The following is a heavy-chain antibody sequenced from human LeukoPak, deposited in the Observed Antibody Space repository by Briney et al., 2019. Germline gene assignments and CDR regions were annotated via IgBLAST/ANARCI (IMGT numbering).Heavy chain of an antibody. CDR1: GGSISSSNW. Sequence: SGTLSLTCAVSGGSISSSNWWSWVRQPPGKGLEWIGEIYHSGSTNYNPSPKSRVTISVDKSKNQFSLKLSSVTAADTAVYYCARDKSRTYGSADAFDIWGQGTMVTVSS. CDR3: ARDKSRTYGSADAFDI. J-gene: IGHJ3*02. CDR2: IYHSGST. V-gene: IGHV4-4*02. D-gene: IGHD3-10*01.